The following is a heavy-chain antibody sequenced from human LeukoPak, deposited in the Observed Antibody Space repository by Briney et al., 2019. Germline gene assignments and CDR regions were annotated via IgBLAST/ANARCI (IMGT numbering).Heavy chain of an antibody. Sequence: GASVKVSCKASGYTFTGYYMHWVRQAPGQGLEWMGWITPNSGGTNYAQKSQGRVTMTRDTSISTAYMELSRLRSDDTAVYYCARAGGYYGSGSYLSLDYWGQGTWSPSPQ. D-gene: IGHD3-10*01. CDR1: GYTFTGYY. J-gene: IGHJ4*02. V-gene: IGHV1-2*02. CDR3: ARAGGYYGSGSYLSLDY. CDR2: ITPNSGGT.